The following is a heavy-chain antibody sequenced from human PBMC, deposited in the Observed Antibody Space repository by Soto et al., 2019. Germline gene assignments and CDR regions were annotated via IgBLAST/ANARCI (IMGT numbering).Heavy chain of an antibody. V-gene: IGHV1-18*01. D-gene: IGHD2-2*01. Sequence: GASVKLSSKASCFTFTSYGISWVRQDPRKRPEWMGWISAYNGNTNYAQKLQGRVTMTTDTSTSTAYMELRSLRSDDTAVYYCARDYSRYCSSTSCIGSDAFDIWGQGTMVTVSS. CDR3: ARDYSRYCSSTSCIGSDAFDI. CDR2: ISAYNGNT. J-gene: IGHJ3*02. CDR1: CFTFTSYG.